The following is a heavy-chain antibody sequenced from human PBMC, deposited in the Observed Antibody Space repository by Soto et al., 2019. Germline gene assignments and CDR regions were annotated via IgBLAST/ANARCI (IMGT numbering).Heavy chain of an antibody. J-gene: IGHJ5*02. D-gene: IGHD3-9*01. CDR1: GGSISSSSYY. CDR3: ARLGDILTGYYNGWFDP. Sequence: SETLSLTCTVSGGSISSSSYYWGWIRQPPGKGLEWIGSIYYSGSTYYNPSLKSRVTISVDTSKNQFSLKLSSVTAADTAVYYCARLGDILTGYYNGWFDPWGQGTLVT. CDR2: IYYSGST. V-gene: IGHV4-39*01.